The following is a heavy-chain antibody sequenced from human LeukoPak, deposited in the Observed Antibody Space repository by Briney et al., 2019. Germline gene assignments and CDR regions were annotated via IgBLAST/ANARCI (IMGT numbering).Heavy chain of an antibody. Sequence: QPGGSLRLSCAASGFTFSSYGMHWVRQAPGKGLEWVANIKQDGSEKYYVDSVKGRFTISRDNAKNSLYLQMNSLRAEDTAVYYCARSMVRGVPGPAEGFDPWGQGTLVTVSS. V-gene: IGHV3-7*03. CDR3: ARSMVRGVPGPAEGFDP. CDR1: GFTFSSYG. J-gene: IGHJ5*02. CDR2: IKQDGSEK. D-gene: IGHD3-10*01.